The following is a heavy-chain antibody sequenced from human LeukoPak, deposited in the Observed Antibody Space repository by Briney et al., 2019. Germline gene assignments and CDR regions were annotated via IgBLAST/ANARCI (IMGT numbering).Heavy chain of an antibody. V-gene: IGHV3-23*01. CDR3: AKDSYDTSI. CDR2: ISDNGGRT. CDR1: GFTFSSYN. D-gene: IGHD3-22*01. J-gene: IGHJ4*02. Sequence: GGSLRLSCAASGFTFSSYNTNWVRQAPGKGLEWVSAISDNGGRTFYADSVKGRFTISRDNSRNTLFLQMNSLRADDTAVYYCAKDSYDTSIWGQGTLVTVSS.